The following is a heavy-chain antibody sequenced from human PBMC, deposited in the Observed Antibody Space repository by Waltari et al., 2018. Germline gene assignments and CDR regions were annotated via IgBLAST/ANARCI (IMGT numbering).Heavy chain of an antibody. J-gene: IGHJ4*02. CDR1: GFTFSYNW. D-gene: IGHD6-19*01. CDR3: ARRNGCDY. V-gene: IGHV3-7*01. CDR2: IKQDGSEK. Sequence: EVQLVESGGGLVQPGGSMRLSCAASGFTFSYNWLTWVRQAPGKGLEWVANIKQDGSEKYYVDSVKGRFTISRDNAKNSLYLQMNSLRAEDSAVYFCARRNGCDYWGQGTLVTVSS.